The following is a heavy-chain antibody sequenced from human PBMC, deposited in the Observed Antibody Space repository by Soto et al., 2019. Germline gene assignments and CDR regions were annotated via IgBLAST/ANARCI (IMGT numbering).Heavy chain of an antibody. CDR3: ARVSSSYGMDV. V-gene: IGHV4-30-4*01. CDR2: IYYSGST. D-gene: IGHD6-6*01. J-gene: IGHJ6*02. CDR1: GGSISSGDYY. Sequence: PSETLSLTCTVSGGSISSGDYYWSWIRQPPGKGLEWIGYIYYSGSTYYNPSLKSRVTISVDTSKNQFSLKLSSVTAADTAVYYCARVSSSYGMDVWGQGTTVTVSS.